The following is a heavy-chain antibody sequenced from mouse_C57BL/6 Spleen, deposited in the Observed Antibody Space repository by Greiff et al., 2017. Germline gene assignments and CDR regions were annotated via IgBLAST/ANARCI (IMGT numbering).Heavy chain of an antibody. V-gene: IGHV5-17*01. CDR1: GFTFSDYG. J-gene: IGHJ1*03. CDR2: ISSGSSTI. D-gene: IGHD1-1*01. CDR3: ARDYGSSPYWYFDV. Sequence: EVKLMESGGGLVKPGWSLKLSCAASGFTFSDYGMHWVRQAPEKGLEWVAYISSGSSTIYYADTVKGRFTISRDNAKSTLFLQMTSLRSEDTAMYYCARDYGSSPYWYFDVWGTGTTVTVSS.